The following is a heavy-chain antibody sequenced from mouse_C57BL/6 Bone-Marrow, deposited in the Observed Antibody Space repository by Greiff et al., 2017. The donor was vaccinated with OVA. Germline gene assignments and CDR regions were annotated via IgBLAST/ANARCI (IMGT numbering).Heavy chain of an antibody. J-gene: IGHJ2*01. Sequence: QVQLKQPGAELVKPGASVKMSCKASGYTFTSYWITWVKQRPGQGLEWIGDIYPGSGSTNYNEKFKSKATLTVDTSSSTAYMQLSSLTSEDSAVYYCATWGLFLGYFDYWGQGTTLTVSS. CDR2: IYPGSGST. V-gene: IGHV1-55*01. D-gene: IGHD3-3*01. CDR1: GYTFTSYW. CDR3: ATWGLFLGYFDY.